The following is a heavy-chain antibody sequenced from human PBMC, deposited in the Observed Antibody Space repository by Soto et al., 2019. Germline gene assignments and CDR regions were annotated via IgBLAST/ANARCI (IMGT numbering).Heavy chain of an antibody. CDR3: ARVLEYYYDSSVPYAFDI. V-gene: IGHV1-3*01. J-gene: IGHJ3*02. Sequence: GASVKVSCKASGYTFTSYAMHWVRQAPGQRLEWMGWINAGNGNTKYSQKFQGRVTITRDTSASTAYMELSSLRSEDTAVYYCARVLEYYYDSSVPYAFDIWGQGTMVTVSS. CDR1: GYTFTSYA. D-gene: IGHD3-22*01. CDR2: INAGNGNT.